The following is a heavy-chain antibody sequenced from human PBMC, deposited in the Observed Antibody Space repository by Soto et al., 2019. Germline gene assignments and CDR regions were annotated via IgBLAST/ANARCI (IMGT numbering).Heavy chain of an antibody. D-gene: IGHD1-26*01. CDR1: GDSFSSNSAA. CDR2: TYYRSKWYN. CDR3: ARDRIIVVAVTLFVY. Sequence: SQTLSLTCDISGDSFSSNSAAWNWIRQSPSRGLEWLGRTYYRSKWYNDYAVSVKSRITINPDTSKNQFSLQLNSVTPEDTAVYYCARDRIIVVAVTLFVYWGQGTLVTVSS. V-gene: IGHV6-1*01. J-gene: IGHJ4*02.